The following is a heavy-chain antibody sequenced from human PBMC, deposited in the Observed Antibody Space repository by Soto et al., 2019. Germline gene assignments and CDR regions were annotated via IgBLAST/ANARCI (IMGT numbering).Heavy chain of an antibody. J-gene: IGHJ4*02. CDR1: GYTFTNYW. CDR3: ARTYYDFWSGFFDY. Sequence: PGESLKISCKGSGYTFTNYWIGWVRQMPGKGLEWMGIIYPGDSDTRYSPSFQGQVTISADKSISTAYLQWSSLKASDTAMYYCARTYYDFWSGFFDYWGQGTLVTVSS. CDR2: IYPGDSDT. V-gene: IGHV5-51*01. D-gene: IGHD3-3*01.